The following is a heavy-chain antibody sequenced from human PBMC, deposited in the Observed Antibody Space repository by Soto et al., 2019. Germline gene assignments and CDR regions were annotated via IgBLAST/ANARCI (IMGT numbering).Heavy chain of an antibody. J-gene: IGHJ2*01. CDR2: ISYDGSNK. CDR3: ARDPLWGTAMVLWYFYL. D-gene: IGHD5-18*01. V-gene: IGHV3-30-3*01. Sequence: QVQLVESGGGVVQPGRSLRLSCAASGFTFSSYAMHWVRQAPGKGLEWVAVISYDGSNKYYADSVKGRFTISRDNSKNTLYLQMNSLRAEDTAVYYCARDPLWGTAMVLWYFYLWGRGTLVTVSS. CDR1: GFTFSSYA.